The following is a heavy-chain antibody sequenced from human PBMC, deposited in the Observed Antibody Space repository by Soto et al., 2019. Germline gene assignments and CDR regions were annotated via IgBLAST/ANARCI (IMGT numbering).Heavy chain of an antibody. Sequence: EVQLVESGGGLVKPGGSLRLSCAASGFTFSSYSMNRVRQAPGKGLEWVSSISSSSSYIYYAYSLKGRFTISRDNAKNSLYLQMNSLRAEDTAVYYCVRDSYCSSTSWYADAVDIWGQGTMVTVS. V-gene: IGHV3-21*01. CDR1: GFTFSSYS. CDR2: ISSSSSYI. D-gene: IGHD2-2*01. CDR3: VRDSYCSSTSWYADAVDI. J-gene: IGHJ3*02.